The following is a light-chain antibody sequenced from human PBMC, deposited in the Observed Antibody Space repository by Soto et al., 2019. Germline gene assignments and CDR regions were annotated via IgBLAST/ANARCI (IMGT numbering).Light chain of an antibody. Sequence: EIALTQSPGTLSLSPGGRATLSCRASQSVSSSYLAWYQQKPGQAPRLVIYGASSRATGIPDRFSGSGSGTDFTLTISRLEPEDFAVYYCRQYGSSRWTFGQGTKVE. CDR3: RQYGSSRWT. J-gene: IGKJ1*01. CDR1: QSVSSSY. V-gene: IGKV3-20*01. CDR2: GAS.